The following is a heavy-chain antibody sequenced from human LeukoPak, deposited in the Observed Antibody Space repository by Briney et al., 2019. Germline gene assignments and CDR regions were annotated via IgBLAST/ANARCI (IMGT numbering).Heavy chain of an antibody. CDR1: GFTFSSYE. D-gene: IGHD3-9*01. Sequence: GGSLRLSCAASGFTFSSYEMNWVRQAPGKGLEWVANIKQDGSEKYYVDSVKGRFTISRDNAKNSLYLQMNSLRAEDTAVYYCARDWGGYDIFDYWGQGTLVTVSS. V-gene: IGHV3-7*01. J-gene: IGHJ4*02. CDR2: IKQDGSEK. CDR3: ARDWGGYDIFDY.